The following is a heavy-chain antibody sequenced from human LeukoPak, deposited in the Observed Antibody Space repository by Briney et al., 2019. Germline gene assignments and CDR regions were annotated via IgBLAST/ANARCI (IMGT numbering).Heavy chain of an antibody. CDR1: GYSISSGYY. Sequence: LETLSLTCAVSGYSISSGYYWGWIRQPPGKGLEWIGSIYHSGSTYYNPSLKSRVTISVDTSKNQFSLNLSSVTAADTAVYYCARGDYYDDSGYLHYWGQGTLVTVSS. J-gene: IGHJ4*02. D-gene: IGHD3-22*01. V-gene: IGHV4-38-2*01. CDR3: ARGDYYDDSGYLHY. CDR2: IYHSGST.